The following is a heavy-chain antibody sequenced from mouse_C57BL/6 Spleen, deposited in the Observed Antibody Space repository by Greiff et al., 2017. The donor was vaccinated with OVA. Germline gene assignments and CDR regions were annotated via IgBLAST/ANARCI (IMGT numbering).Heavy chain of an antibody. D-gene: IGHD1-1*01. CDR3: ARHYYGSSYWYFDV. J-gene: IGHJ1*03. CDR1: GFSLTSYG. Sequence: VQLVESGPGLVAPSQSLSITCTVSGFSLTSYGVHWVRQPPGKGLEWLVVIWSDGSTTYNSALKSRLSISKDNSKSQAFLKMNSLQTAATAMSYCARHYYGSSYWYFDVWGTGTTVTVSS. V-gene: IGHV2-6-1*01. CDR2: IWSDGST.